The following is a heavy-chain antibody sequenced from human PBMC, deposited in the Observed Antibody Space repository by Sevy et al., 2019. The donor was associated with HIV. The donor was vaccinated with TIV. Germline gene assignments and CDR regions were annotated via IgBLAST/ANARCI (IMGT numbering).Heavy chain of an antibody. D-gene: IGHD3-3*01. CDR2: INGDYR. Sequence: GGSLRLSCAASGFTFSNYAMTWVRQAPGKGVEWVSAINGDYRYYADSVKGRFTISRDNSKNTVYLQMNSLRAEYTALYYCAIEAPDTTIYDYWGQGILVTVSS. CDR1: GFTFSNYA. J-gene: IGHJ4*02. V-gene: IGHV3-23*01. CDR3: AIEAPDTTIYDY.